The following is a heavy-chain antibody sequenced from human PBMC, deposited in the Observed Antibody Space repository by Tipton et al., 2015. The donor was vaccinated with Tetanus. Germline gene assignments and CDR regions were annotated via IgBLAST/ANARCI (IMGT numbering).Heavy chain of an antibody. D-gene: IGHD7-27*01. Sequence: TLSLTCTVSGGSISTGGYSWRWIRQPPGKGLECIGYIFRTGSTTYSPSLKSRVSISVDTSKNQFSLNLNSVTAADTAVYYCARGKNWGTDSWGQGILVTVSS. J-gene: IGHJ4*02. CDR1: GGSISTGGYS. V-gene: IGHV4-30-2*01. CDR2: IFRTGST. CDR3: ARGKNWGTDS.